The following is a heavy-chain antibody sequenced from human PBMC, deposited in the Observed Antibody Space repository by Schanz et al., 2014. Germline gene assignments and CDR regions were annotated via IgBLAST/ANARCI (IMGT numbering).Heavy chain of an antibody. D-gene: IGHD3-22*01. J-gene: IGHJ5*01. CDR3: DRDLSYCAGGKCYSDSFDT. CDR1: GYTFSSHG. V-gene: IGHV1-3*04. Sequence: QVQVVQSGAELKKPGASVKVSCKASGYTFSSHGIHWLRQAPGQSLEWMGWINTANGNAKYSANFQARVAIARDTSATSSYMELTKLKSEITAVNDCDRDLSYCAGGKCYSDSFDTWGQGTLVTISS. CDR2: INTANGNA.